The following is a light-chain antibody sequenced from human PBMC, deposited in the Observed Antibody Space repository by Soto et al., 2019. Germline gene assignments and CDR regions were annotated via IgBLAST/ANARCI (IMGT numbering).Light chain of an antibody. J-gene: IGLJ1*01. CDR1: SSDVGGYNY. V-gene: IGLV2-14*01. CDR2: DVS. Sequence: QSALTQPASVAGSPGQSITISCTGSSSDVGGYNYVSWYQQHPGKAPKLMIIDVSNRPSGVSNRFSGSKSADTASLTISGLQAEDEADYYCSSYTSSDTHVFGTGTKLTVL. CDR3: SSYTSSDTHV.